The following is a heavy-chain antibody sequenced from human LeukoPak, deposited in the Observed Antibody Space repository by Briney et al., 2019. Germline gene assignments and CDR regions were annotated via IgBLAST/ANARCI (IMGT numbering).Heavy chain of an antibody. Sequence: SETLSLTCTVSGGSISSYYWSWIRQPPGKGLEWIGYIYYSGSTNYNPSLKSRVTISVDTSKNQFSLKLSSVTAADTAVYHCARGWVAAAGRGWFDPWGQGTLVTVSS. CDR1: GGSISSYY. J-gene: IGHJ5*02. CDR2: IYYSGST. CDR3: ARGWVAAAGRGWFDP. D-gene: IGHD6-13*01. V-gene: IGHV4-59*01.